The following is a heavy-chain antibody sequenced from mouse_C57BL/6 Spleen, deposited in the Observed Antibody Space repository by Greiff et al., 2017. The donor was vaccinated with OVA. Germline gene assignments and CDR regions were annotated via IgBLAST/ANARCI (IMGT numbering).Heavy chain of an antibody. CDR2: INPGSGGT. J-gene: IGHJ1*03. Sequence: QVQLQQSGAELVRPGTSVKVSCKASGYAFTNYLIEWVKQRPGQGLEWIGVINPGSGGTNYNEKFKGKATLTADKSSSTAYMQLSSLTSEDSAVYFCARCYYGSSYGYFDVWGTGTTVTVSS. CDR3: ARCYYGSSYGYFDV. D-gene: IGHD1-1*01. V-gene: IGHV1-54*01. CDR1: GYAFTNYL.